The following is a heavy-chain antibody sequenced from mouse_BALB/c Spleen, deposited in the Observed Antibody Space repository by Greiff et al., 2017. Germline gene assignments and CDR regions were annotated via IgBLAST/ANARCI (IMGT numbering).Heavy chain of an antibody. V-gene: IGHV1-7*01. Sequence: VQLQQSGAELAKPGASVKMSCKASGYTFTSYWMHWVKQRPGQGLEWIGYINPSTGYTEYNQKFKDKATLTADKSSSTAYMQLSSLTSEDSAVYYCARRDYLNYWGQGTTLTVAS. CDR3: ARRDYLNY. J-gene: IGHJ2*01. D-gene: IGHD2-4*01. CDR1: GYTFTSYW. CDR2: INPSTGYT.